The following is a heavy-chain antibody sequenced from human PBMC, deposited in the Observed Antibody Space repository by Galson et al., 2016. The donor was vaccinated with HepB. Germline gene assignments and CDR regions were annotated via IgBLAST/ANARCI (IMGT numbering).Heavy chain of an antibody. D-gene: IGHD4-17*01. CDR3: ARDPDYGDHGYYGMDV. CDR2: ISFDASNK. V-gene: IGHV3-30*04. Sequence: SLRLSCAASGFTFRNYAMHWVRQAPGKGLERVAVISFDASNKFYADSVKGRFTISRDNSKNTLFLQMNSLTTEDTAVYYCARDPDYGDHGYYGMDVWGQGTTVTVSS. CDR1: GFTFRNYA. J-gene: IGHJ6*02.